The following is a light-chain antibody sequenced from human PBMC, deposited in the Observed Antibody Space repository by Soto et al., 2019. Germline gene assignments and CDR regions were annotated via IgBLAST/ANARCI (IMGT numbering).Light chain of an antibody. Sequence: EIVLTQSPATLSLSPGERATLSCRASQSVSSYLAWYQQKPGQAPRLLIYDASNRATGIPSSFSDSGSGTDFTLTISSLEPEDFAVYCCQPPRNWPHNVTFGKGTRLEIK. CDR3: QPPRNWPHNVT. V-gene: IGKV3-11*01. CDR2: DAS. CDR1: QSVSSY. J-gene: IGKJ5*01.